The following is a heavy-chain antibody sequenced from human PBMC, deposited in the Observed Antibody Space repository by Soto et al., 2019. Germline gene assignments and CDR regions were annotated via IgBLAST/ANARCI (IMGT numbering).Heavy chain of an antibody. D-gene: IGHD1-26*01. CDR2: INPRTGST. J-gene: IGHJ2*01. CDR3: ARDGVLLTASWHYDL. CDR1: GYSFTNYC. Sequence: QVQLVQSGADVKKPGTSVKVSCKAAGYSFTNYCMYWVRQAPGQGLEWMGIINPRTGSTRYAQKFQDRVTLTRDTSTTTVYMELSTLISDDTAVYYCARDGVLLTASWHYDLWGPGTLVTVSS. V-gene: IGHV1-46*01.